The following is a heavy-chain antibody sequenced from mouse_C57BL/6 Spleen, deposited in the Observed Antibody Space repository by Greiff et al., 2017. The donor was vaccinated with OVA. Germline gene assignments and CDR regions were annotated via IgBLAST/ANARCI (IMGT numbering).Heavy chain of an antibody. V-gene: IGHV1-64*01. J-gene: IGHJ3*01. CDR2: IHPNSGST. D-gene: IGHD1-1*01. CDR1: GYTFTSYW. Sequence: QVQLQQPGAELVKPGASVKLSCKASGYTFTSYWMHWVKQRPGQGLEWIGMIHPNSGSTNYNEKFKSKATLTVDKSSSTAYMQLSSLTSEDSAVYYCEIYYGRWFAYWGQGTLVTVSA. CDR3: EIYYGRWFAY.